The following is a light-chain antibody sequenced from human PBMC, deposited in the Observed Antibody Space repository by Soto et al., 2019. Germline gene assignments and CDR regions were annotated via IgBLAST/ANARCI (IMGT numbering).Light chain of an antibody. J-gene: IGKJ5*01. V-gene: IGKV3-15*01. CDR2: GAS. Sequence: EIVMTQSPATLSVSPGERATLSCRASQSVSSNLAWYQQKPGQAPRLLIYGASTRATGIPARFSGSGSGTEFTLTIRSLQSEDFAVYYCQKHNNWPPITFGHGTRLEI. CDR3: QKHNNWPPIT. CDR1: QSVSSN.